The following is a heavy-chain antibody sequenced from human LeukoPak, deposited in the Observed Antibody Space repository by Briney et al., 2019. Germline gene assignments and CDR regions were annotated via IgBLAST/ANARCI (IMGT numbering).Heavy chain of an antibody. CDR2: INPSGGST. V-gene: IGHV1-46*01. D-gene: IGHD3-22*01. Sequence: ASVKVSCKASGYTFTSYNMHWVRQAPGQGLEWMGIINPSGGSTSYAQKFQGRVTMTRDTSTSTVYMELSSLRSEDTAVYYCARDLVVARDAFDIWGQGTMVTVSS. J-gene: IGHJ3*02. CDR3: ARDLVVARDAFDI. CDR1: GYTFTSYN.